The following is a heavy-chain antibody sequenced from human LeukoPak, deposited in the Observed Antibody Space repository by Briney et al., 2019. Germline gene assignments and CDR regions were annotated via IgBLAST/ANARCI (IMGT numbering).Heavy chain of an antibody. CDR3: ARDHKPESAFDI. V-gene: IGHV1-2*02. J-gene: IGHJ3*02. CDR1: GYTFTGYY. CDR2: INPNSGGT. Sequence: ASVKVSCKASGYTFTGYYMHWVRQAPGQGLEWMGWINPNSGGTNYAQKFQGRVTMTRDTSISTAYMELSRLRSDDTAVYYCARDHKPESAFDIWGQGTMVTVSS.